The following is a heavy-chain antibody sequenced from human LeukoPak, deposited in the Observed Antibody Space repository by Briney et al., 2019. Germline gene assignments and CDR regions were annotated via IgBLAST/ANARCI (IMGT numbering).Heavy chain of an antibody. CDR1: GFPFSSYS. Sequence: VGYLRLSCAASGFPFSSYSMNWVRQSPGDGLDWVSSISSSSSYIYYADSVKGRFTISRDNAKNSLYLQMNSLEAEDTAVYYCARVGSSADYWGQGTLVTVSS. J-gene: IGHJ4*02. D-gene: IGHD6-25*01. V-gene: IGHV3-21*01. CDR3: ARVGSSADY. CDR2: ISSSSSYI.